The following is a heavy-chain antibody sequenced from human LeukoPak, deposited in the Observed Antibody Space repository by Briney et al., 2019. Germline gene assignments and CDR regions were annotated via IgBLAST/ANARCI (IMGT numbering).Heavy chain of an antibody. Sequence: SETLSLTCTVSGGSISSSSYYWGWIRQPPGKGLEWIGSIYYSGSTYYNPSLKSRVTISVDTSKNQFSLKVSSVTAADTAVYYCAGIRDGHNSYWGQGTLVTVSS. CDR1: GGSISSSSYY. J-gene: IGHJ4*02. CDR3: AGIRDGHNSY. CDR2: IYYSGST. D-gene: IGHD5-24*01. V-gene: IGHV4-39*01.